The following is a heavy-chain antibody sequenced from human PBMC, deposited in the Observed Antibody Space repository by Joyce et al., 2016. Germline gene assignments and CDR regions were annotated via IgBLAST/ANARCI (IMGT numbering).Heavy chain of an antibody. CDR1: GYSFTNYG. D-gene: IGHD3-3*01. V-gene: IGHV1-18*01. CDR2: SSADRGNT. CDR3: ARASRRTVFGVLTNNHFDY. J-gene: IGHJ4*02. Sequence: QVQLVQSGAEVKTPGASVKVSCKASGYSFTNYGITWVRQAPGQGLEWMGGSSADRGNTNYPQKLQGRVTMTIDTSTSTAFMQLRSLRSDDTAVYYCARASRRTVFGVLTNNHFDYWGQGSLVTVSS.